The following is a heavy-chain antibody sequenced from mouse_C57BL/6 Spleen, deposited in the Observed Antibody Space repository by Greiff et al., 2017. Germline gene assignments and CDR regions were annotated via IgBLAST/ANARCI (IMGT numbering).Heavy chain of an antibody. V-gene: IGHV5-17*01. Sequence: EVKLMESGGGLVKPGGSLKLSCAASGFTFSDYGMHWVRQAPEKGLEWVAYISSGSSTIYYADTVKGRFTIPRDNAKNTLFLQMTSLGSEDTAMYYCARGGSSLDYWGQGTTLTVSS. J-gene: IGHJ2*01. D-gene: IGHD1-1*01. CDR2: ISSGSSTI. CDR3: ARGGSSLDY. CDR1: GFTFSDYG.